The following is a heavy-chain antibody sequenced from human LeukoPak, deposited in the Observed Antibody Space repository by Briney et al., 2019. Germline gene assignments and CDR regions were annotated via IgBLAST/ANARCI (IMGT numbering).Heavy chain of an antibody. CDR1: GYSISSGYY. Sequence: SETLSLTCAVSGYSISSGYYWGWIRKPPGKGLEWIGSIHHSGRTYSNPSLKSRVTISVDTSENRFSLKLSSVTAADTAVYYCARLVYNGSGIYHYFDYWGQGTLVTVSS. D-gene: IGHD3-10*01. V-gene: IGHV4-38-2*01. J-gene: IGHJ4*02. CDR2: IHHSGRT. CDR3: ARLVYNGSGIYHYFDY.